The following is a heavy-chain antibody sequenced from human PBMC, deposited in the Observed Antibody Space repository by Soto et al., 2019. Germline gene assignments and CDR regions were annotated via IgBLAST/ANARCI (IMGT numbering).Heavy chain of an antibody. D-gene: IGHD2-2*01. CDR3: ARDIGAYQPFDS. Sequence: SETLSLTCSVSGGSVSSSNYYWSWIRQPPGKGLEWIGNIYYDGSTYYSPSLKSRVTMSADTSKNQFSLKLNSVTAADTAVYYCARDIGAYQPFDSWGLGTLVTVS. V-gene: IGHV4-61*01. CDR2: IYYDGST. J-gene: IGHJ4*02. CDR1: GGSVSSSNYY.